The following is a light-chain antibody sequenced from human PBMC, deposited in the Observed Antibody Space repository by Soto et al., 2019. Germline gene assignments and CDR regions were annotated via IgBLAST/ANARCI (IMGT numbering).Light chain of an antibody. CDR2: DAS. Sequence: EIVLTQSPATLSLSPGERATLSCRASQSVSNSLAWYQQKPGQAPRLLIYDASNRATGIPARFSGSGSVTDFTLTISSLEPEDFAVYYCQQRSNWPLLTFGGGTKVEIK. CDR1: QSVSNS. V-gene: IGKV3-11*01. J-gene: IGKJ4*01. CDR3: QQRSNWPLLT.